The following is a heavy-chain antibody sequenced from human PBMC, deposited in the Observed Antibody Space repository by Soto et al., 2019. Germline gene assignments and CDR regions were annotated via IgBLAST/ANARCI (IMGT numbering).Heavy chain of an antibody. V-gene: IGHV4-34*01. CDR3: ARGQIGYSSGWYLDY. CDR1: GGSFSGYY. J-gene: IGHJ4*02. Sequence: NPSETLSLTCAVYGGSFSGYYWSWIRQPPGKGLEWIGEINHSGSTNYNPSLKSRVTISVDTSKNQFSLKLSSVTAADTAVYYCARGQIGYSSGWYLDYWGQGTLVTVSS. D-gene: IGHD6-19*01. CDR2: INHSGST.